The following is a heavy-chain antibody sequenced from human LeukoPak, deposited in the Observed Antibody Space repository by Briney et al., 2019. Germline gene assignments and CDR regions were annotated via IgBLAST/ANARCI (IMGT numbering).Heavy chain of an antibody. CDR3: ARVNSVKGILDYCFDY. CDR1: GYTFTGYY. V-gene: IGHV1-2*04. Sequence: ASVKVSCKASGYTFTGYYMHWVRQAPGQGLEWMGWINPNSGGTNYAQKFQGWVTMTRDTSISTAYMELSRLRSDDTAVYYCARVNSVKGILDYCFDYWGQGTLVTVSS. D-gene: IGHD1-26*01. CDR2: INPNSGGT. J-gene: IGHJ4*02.